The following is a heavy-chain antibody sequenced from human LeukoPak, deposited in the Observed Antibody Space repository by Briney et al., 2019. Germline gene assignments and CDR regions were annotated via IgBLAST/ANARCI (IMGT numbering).Heavy chain of an antibody. CDR3: ARSPLGYCSGGSCYIDAFDI. D-gene: IGHD2-15*01. V-gene: IGHV4-59*08. Sequence: SETLSLTCTVSGGSISSCYWSWIRQPPGKGLEWIGYIYYSGSTNYNPSLKSRVTISVDTSKNQFSLKLSSVTAADTAVYYCARSPLGYCSGGSCYIDAFDIWGQGTMVTVSS. CDR1: GGSISSCY. CDR2: IYYSGST. J-gene: IGHJ3*02.